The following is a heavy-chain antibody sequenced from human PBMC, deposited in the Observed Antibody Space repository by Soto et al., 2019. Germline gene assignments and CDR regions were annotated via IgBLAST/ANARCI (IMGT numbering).Heavy chain of an antibody. CDR3: ARDREYYDSSGYLGYSFDY. CDR1: GFTVSSNY. J-gene: IGHJ4*02. CDR2: IYSGGST. D-gene: IGHD3-22*01. V-gene: IGHV3-53*01. Sequence: GGSLRLSCAASGFTVSSNYMSWVRQAPGKGLEWVSVIYSGGSTYYADSVKGRFTISRDNSKNTLYLQMNSLRAEDTAVYYCARDREYYDSSGYLGYSFDYWGQGTLVTVSS.